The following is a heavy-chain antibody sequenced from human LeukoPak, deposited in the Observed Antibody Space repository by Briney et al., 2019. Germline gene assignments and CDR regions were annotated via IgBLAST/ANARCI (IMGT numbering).Heavy chain of an antibody. CDR1: GLTFSSCA. CDR3: AKAAVIIGLAAFDT. D-gene: IGHD2-21*01. Sequence: GGSLRLSCAASGLTFSSCAMSWVRQAPGKGLEWVSLISGSGVTTHYADSVRGRFTISRDNSKNTLYLQMNSLRAEDTAVYSCAKAAVIIGLAAFDTWGQGTMVTVSS. J-gene: IGHJ3*02. V-gene: IGHV3-23*01. CDR2: ISGSGVTT.